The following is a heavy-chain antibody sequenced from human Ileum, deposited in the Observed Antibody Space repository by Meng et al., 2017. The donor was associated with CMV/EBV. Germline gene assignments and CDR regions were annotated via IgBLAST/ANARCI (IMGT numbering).Heavy chain of an antibody. CDR3: ARGSGPPGDY. Sequence: QVQLVQSGGEVKKPGASVKVSCKTSGYSFLTYAISWVRQAPGQGLEWIGWINTYKGNTDYAQKFQGRVTLTRDASTNIAYMELTSLRSDDTAVYYCARGSGPPGDYWGQGTLVTVSS. V-gene: IGHV1-18*01. D-gene: IGHD3-10*01. CDR1: GYSFLTYA. CDR2: INTYKGNT. J-gene: IGHJ4*02.